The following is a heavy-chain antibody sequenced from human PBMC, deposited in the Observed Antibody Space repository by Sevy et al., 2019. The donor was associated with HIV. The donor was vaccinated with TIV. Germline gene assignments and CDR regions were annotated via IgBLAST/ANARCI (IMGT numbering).Heavy chain of an antibody. CDR1: GFSFDSYG. Sequence: GGSLRLSCAVSGFSFDSYGMTWVRQAPGKGLEWVSAISGSGTRTYYADSVKGRFIISRDNSKNTLDLQMNSLRAEDPAIYYSAKGGGGHYDPDEIAYYFYYYNMDVWGKGTTVTVSS. V-gene: IGHV3-23*01. CDR3: AKGGGGHYDPDEIAYYFYYYNMDV. J-gene: IGHJ6*03. D-gene: IGHD3-22*01. CDR2: ISGSGTRT.